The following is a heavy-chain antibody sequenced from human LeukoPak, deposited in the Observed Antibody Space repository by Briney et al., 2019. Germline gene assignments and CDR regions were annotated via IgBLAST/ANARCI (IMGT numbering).Heavy chain of an antibody. V-gene: IGHV3-53*01. CDR2: IYSGGST. Sequence: GGSLRLSCAASGFTVSSNYMSWVRQAPGKGLEWVSVIYSGGSTYYADSVKGRFTISRDNSKNTLYLQMNSLRAEDTAVYYCARRPGTTLNYMDVWGKGTTVTVSS. CDR1: GFTVSSNY. CDR3: ARRPGTTLNYMDV. D-gene: IGHD1-7*01. J-gene: IGHJ6*03.